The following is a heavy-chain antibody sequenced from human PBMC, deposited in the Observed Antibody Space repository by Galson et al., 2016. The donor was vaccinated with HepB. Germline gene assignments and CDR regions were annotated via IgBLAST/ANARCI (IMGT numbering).Heavy chain of an antibody. CDR3: ARGWQQLHY. V-gene: IGHV1-18*01. Sequence: SVKVSCKVSGDTLSSYGISWLRQAPGQGLEWMAWINFYNGNTNYAQKFQGRVTLTADTSTTTAYMEVTSLTSDDTAVYYCARGWQQLHYWGQGTLILVSS. J-gene: IGHJ4*02. CDR2: INFYNGNT. D-gene: IGHD6-13*01. CDR1: GDTLSSYG.